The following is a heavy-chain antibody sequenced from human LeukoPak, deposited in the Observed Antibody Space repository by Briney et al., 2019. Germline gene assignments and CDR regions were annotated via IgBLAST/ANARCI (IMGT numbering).Heavy chain of an antibody. CDR3: ARGGAVAGTGDY. Sequence: GGSLRLSCEASGFTVSSFEINWVRQAPGKGLEWVSRIKSDGSSTNYADSVKGRFTISRDNAKNTLYLQMNSLRAEDTAVYYCARGGAVAGTGDYWGQGTLVTVSS. D-gene: IGHD6-19*01. CDR1: GFTVSSFE. CDR2: IKSDGSST. J-gene: IGHJ4*02. V-gene: IGHV3-74*01.